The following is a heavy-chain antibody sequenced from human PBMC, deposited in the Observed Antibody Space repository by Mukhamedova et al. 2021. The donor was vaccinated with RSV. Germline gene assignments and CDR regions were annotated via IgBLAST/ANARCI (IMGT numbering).Heavy chain of an antibody. V-gene: IGHV1-2*04. Sequence: GLEWMGWINPNSGGTNYAQKFQGWVTMTRDTSISTAYMELSRLRSDDTAVYYCARDMYYYGSGRAGAFDICGQG. CDR3: ARDMYYYGSGRAGAFDI. J-gene: IGHJ3*02. D-gene: IGHD3-10*01. CDR2: INPNSGGT.